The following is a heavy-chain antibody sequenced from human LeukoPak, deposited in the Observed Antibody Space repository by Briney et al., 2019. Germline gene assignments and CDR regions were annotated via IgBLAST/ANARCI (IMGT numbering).Heavy chain of an antibody. Sequence: GGSLRLSCAASGFTFSNYGMSWVRQAPGKGLEWVSAISGSGGTTYYADSVKGRFTISRDNAKNSLYLQMNSLRAEDTAVYYCARGLYVWGSYRDPNYYYYYMDVWGKGTTVTISS. CDR3: ARGLYVWGSYRDPNYYYYYMDV. V-gene: IGHV3-23*01. D-gene: IGHD3-16*02. CDR1: GFTFSNYG. CDR2: ISGSGGTT. J-gene: IGHJ6*03.